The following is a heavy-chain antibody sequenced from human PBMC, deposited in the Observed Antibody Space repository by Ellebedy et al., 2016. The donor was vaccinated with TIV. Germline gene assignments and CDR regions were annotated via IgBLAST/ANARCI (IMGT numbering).Heavy chain of an antibody. CDR3: AKGTSNWDY. CDR2: ISFDGNTK. Sequence: GESLKISXTVSGYTFSDYAIHWVRQAPGKGLEWVAAISFDGNTKYYTDSVKGRFTISRDNSKNTLYLQMNSLRADDTAVYYCAKGTSNWDYWGQGTLVTVSS. CDR1: GYTFSDYA. J-gene: IGHJ4*02. V-gene: IGHV3-30*04. D-gene: IGHD1-1*01.